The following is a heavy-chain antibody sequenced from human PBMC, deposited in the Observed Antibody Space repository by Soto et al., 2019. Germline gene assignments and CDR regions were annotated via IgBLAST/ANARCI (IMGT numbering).Heavy chain of an antibody. V-gene: IGHV3-30*03. J-gene: IGHJ6*02. CDR1: GSTFSSYG. Sequence: QVQLVESGGGVVQPGRSLRLSCAASGSTFSSYGMHWVRQAPGKGLEWVAVISYDGSNKYYADSVKGRFTISRDNSKNTLYLQMNSLRAEDTAVYYCVEEAAAILYGMDVWGQGTTVTVSS. CDR3: VEEAAAILYGMDV. CDR2: ISYDGSNK. D-gene: IGHD2-2*01.